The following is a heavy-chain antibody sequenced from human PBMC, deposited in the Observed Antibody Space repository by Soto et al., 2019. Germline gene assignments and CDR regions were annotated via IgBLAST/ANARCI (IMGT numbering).Heavy chain of an antibody. Sequence: QVQLVQSGAEVKKPGSSVKVSCKASGGTFSSYAISWVRQAPGQGLEWMGGIIPIFGTANYAQKFQGRVTITADESTSTAYMELSSLRSEDTAVYYCASPGWEVRNAGWGPDAFDIWGQGTMVTVSS. D-gene: IGHD1-1*01. CDR3: ASPGWEVRNAGWGPDAFDI. J-gene: IGHJ3*02. V-gene: IGHV1-69*12. CDR2: IIPIFGTA. CDR1: GGTFSSYA.